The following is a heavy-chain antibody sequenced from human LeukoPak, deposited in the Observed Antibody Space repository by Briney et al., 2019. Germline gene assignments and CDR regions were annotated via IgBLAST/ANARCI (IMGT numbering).Heavy chain of an antibody. V-gene: IGHV4-31*03. CDR1: GDSISSGGYC. CDR2: IYYSGIT. Sequence: PSQTLSLTCTVSGDSISSGGYCWTWIRQHPGKGLEWIGNIYYSGITYYNPSLRSRVTISVDTSKNQFSLKLSSVTAADTAVYYCARASDYGANYLDYWGQGTLVTVSP. J-gene: IGHJ4*02. CDR3: ARASDYGANYLDY. D-gene: IGHD4/OR15-4a*01.